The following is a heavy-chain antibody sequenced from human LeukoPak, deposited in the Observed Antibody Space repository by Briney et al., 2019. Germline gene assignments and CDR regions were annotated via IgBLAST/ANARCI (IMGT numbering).Heavy chain of an antibody. CDR3: AKVPYGVLDY. Sequence: GGSLRLSCAASGFTFSSYAMSWVRQTPRKGLEWVSSISGSGGSTYYADAVKGRFTISRDNSKNTLSLQMNSLRAEDTAIYYCAKVPYGVLDYWGQGTLVTVSS. CDR1: GFTFSSYA. J-gene: IGHJ4*02. CDR2: ISGSGGST. D-gene: IGHD4-17*01. V-gene: IGHV3-23*01.